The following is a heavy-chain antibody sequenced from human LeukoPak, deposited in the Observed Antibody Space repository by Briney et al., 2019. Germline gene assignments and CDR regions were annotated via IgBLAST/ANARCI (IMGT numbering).Heavy chain of an antibody. V-gene: IGHV3-20*04. Sequence: PGGSLRLSCAASGFTFSSYSMNWVRQAPGRGLEWVAGINWNGGSTGYGDSVKGRFTISRDNAKNSLYLQMNSLRVEDTALYYCGRGDSSGWYFDYWGQGTLVTVSS. CDR1: GFTFSSYS. D-gene: IGHD6-19*01. CDR2: INWNGGST. CDR3: GRGDSSGWYFDY. J-gene: IGHJ4*02.